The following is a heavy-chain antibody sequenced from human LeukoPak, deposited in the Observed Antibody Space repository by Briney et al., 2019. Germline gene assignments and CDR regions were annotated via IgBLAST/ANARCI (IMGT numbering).Heavy chain of an antibody. J-gene: IGHJ3*02. CDR1: GGSFSGYY. Sequence: PSETLSLTCAVYGGSFSGYYWSWIRQPPGKGLEWIGEINHSGSTNYNPSLKSRVTISVDKSKNQFSLKLSSVTAADTAVYYCARVPHYYDSSGYRDAFDIWGQGTMVTVSS. D-gene: IGHD3-22*01. CDR2: INHSGST. CDR3: ARVPHYYDSSGYRDAFDI. V-gene: IGHV4-34*01.